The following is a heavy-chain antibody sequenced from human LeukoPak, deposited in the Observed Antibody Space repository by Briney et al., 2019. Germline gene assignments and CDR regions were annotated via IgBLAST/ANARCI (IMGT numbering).Heavy chain of an antibody. Sequence: GGSLRLSCAASGFTVSTNYMSWVRQAPRKGLERVSIIYSGGSIYYADSVKVRFTISRDSFKNSLYLQMNSLRAEDTALYYCAKNSDSSGTYFDHWGQGTLVTVSS. CDR2: IYSGGSI. J-gene: IGHJ4*02. CDR1: GFTVSTNY. CDR3: AKNSDSSGTYFDH. D-gene: IGHD3-22*01. V-gene: IGHV3-53*01.